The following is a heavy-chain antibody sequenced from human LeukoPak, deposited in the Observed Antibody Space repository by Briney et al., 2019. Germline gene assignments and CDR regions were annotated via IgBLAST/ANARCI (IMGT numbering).Heavy chain of an antibody. CDR1: GGSISSGNRY. V-gene: IGHV4-30-4*01. CDR2: IYNSGST. Sequence: PSETLSLTCTVSGGSISSGNRYWSWIRQPPGKGLEWIGYIYNSGSTYYNPSLKSRVTVSVDTSKNQFSLKLSSVTAADTAVYYCARGGGYYDSSGYYTNNDAFDIWGQGTVVTVSS. D-gene: IGHD3-22*01. CDR3: ARGGGYYDSSGYYTNNDAFDI. J-gene: IGHJ3*02.